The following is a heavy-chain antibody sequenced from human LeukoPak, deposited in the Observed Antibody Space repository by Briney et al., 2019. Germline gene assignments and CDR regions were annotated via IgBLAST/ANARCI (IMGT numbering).Heavy chain of an antibody. D-gene: IGHD6-13*01. Sequence: PGGSLRLSCAASGFTFSSYAMSWVRQAPGKGLEWVSAISGSGGSTYYADSVKGRFTISRGNSKNTLYLQMNTLRAEDTAVYYCAKVGMAAPGYYFDYWGQGTLVTVSS. CDR1: GFTFSSYA. CDR2: ISGSGGST. CDR3: AKVGMAAPGYYFDY. J-gene: IGHJ4*02. V-gene: IGHV3-23*01.